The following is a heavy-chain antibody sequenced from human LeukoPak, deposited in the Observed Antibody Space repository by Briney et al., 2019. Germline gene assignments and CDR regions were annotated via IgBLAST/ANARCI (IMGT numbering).Heavy chain of an antibody. CDR2: INHRGRT. CDR3: ARGQYDSGGYHYGIRAFYFDY. CDR1: GESFSGDF. D-gene: IGHD3-22*01. J-gene: IGHJ4*02. Sequence: PSETLSLTCGVYGESFSGDFWTWLRQAPGKGPEWIGEINHRGRTNYSPSLTGRVTISVDTSMNQFSLQLRSVTAADTALCYCARGQYDSGGYHYGIRAFYFDYWGQGILVTVSS. V-gene: IGHV4-34*01.